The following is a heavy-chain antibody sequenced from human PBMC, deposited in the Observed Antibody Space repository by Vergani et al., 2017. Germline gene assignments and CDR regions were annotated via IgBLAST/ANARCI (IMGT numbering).Heavy chain of an antibody. CDR3: ARDLYPDAFDI. CDR2: IYSGGST. V-gene: IGHV3-66*01. CDR1: GFTVSSNY. J-gene: IGHJ3*02. D-gene: IGHD2-8*01. Sequence: EVQLVESGGGLVQPGGSLRLSCAASGFTVSSNYMSWVRQAPGKGLEWVSVIYSGGSTYYADSVKGRFTISRDNSKNTLYLQMNSLRAEDTAVYYCARDLYPDAFDIWGQGTMVTVSS.